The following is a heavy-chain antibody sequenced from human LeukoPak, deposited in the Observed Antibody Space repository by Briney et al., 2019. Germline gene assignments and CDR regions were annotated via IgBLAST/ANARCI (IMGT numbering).Heavy chain of an antibody. CDR2: IYYSGST. CDR3: ARGQLVREYYYYGMDV. V-gene: IGHV4-59*01. CDR1: GGSISSYY. D-gene: IGHD6-6*01. Sequence: SETLSLTCTVSGGSISSYYWSWIRQPPGKGLEWIGYIYYSGSTNYNPSLKSRVTISVDTSKNQFSPKLSSVTAADTAVYYCARGQLVREYYYYGMDVWGQGTTVTVSS. J-gene: IGHJ6*02.